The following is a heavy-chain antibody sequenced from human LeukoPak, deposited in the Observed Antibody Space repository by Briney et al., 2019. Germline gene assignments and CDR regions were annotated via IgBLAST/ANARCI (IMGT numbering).Heavy chain of an antibody. CDR1: GFTVSSHY. J-gene: IGHJ4*02. V-gene: IGHV3-66*02. CDR3: ARSTCSGGTCHGEGFDY. Sequence: GGSLRLSCVASGFTVSSHYMSWVRQAPGKGLEWVSVIYSSGSTYYADSVKGRFTISRDNSKNTLYLQMNSLRAEDTAVYYCARSTCSGGTCHGEGFDYWGQGTLVTVSS. CDR2: IYSSGST. D-gene: IGHD2-15*01.